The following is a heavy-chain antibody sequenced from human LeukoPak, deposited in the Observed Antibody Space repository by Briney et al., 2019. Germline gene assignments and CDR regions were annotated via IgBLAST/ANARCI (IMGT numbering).Heavy chain of an antibody. J-gene: IGHJ4*02. Sequence: SETLSLTCTVSGGSISSYYWSWIRQPPRKGLEWIGYIYYSGSTNYNPSLKSRVTISVDTSKNQFSLKLSSVTAADTAVYYCARESLNYYDSSGGFDYWGQGTLVTVSS. CDR2: IYYSGST. V-gene: IGHV4-59*01. CDR3: ARESLNYYDSSGGFDY. D-gene: IGHD3-22*01. CDR1: GGSISSYY.